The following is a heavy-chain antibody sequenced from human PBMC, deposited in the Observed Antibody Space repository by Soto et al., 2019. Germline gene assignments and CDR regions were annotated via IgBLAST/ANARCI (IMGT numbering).Heavy chain of an antibody. J-gene: IGHJ5*02. CDR2: IFYLVSS. CDR1: GDSIISSDFY. V-gene: IGHV4-39*01. D-gene: IGHD3-3*02. CDR3: ARHSLALSKNNRFDP. Sequence: PSETRSLTCTVSGDSIISSDFYWGWVRQPPGKGLEWIGSIFYLVSSYYNPSLKSRVTMSVDTSKNQFSLRLRSVTAADTALYFCARHSLALSKNNRFDPWGQGIMVTVSS.